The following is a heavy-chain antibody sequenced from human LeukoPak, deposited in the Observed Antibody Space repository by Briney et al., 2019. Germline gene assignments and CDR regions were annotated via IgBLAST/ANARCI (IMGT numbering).Heavy chain of an antibody. V-gene: IGHV4-61*02. D-gene: IGHD6-13*01. Sequence: PSQTLSLTCTVSGGSISSGSYYWSWIRQPAGKGLEWIGRIYTSGSTKYNPSLKSRVTISVDTSKNQFSLKLSSVTAADTAVYYCARGAAAGTGYYYYYMDVWGKGTTVTVSS. CDR2: IYTSGST. CDR3: ARGAAAGTGYYYYYMDV. CDR1: GGSISSGSYY. J-gene: IGHJ6*03.